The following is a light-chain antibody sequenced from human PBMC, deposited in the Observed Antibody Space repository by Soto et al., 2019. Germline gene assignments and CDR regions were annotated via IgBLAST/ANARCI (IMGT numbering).Light chain of an antibody. CDR2: LNSDGTH. J-gene: IGLJ2*01. Sequence: QPVLTQSPSASASLGASVKLTCTLSNGHNSFAIAWHQQKPSKGPRYLMKLNSDGTHRKGDGIPDRFSGSRSGAESYLTISSLQSDDEADYYCQTWGTAPLFGGGTQLTVL. CDR3: QTWGTAPL. CDR1: NGHNSFA. V-gene: IGLV4-69*01.